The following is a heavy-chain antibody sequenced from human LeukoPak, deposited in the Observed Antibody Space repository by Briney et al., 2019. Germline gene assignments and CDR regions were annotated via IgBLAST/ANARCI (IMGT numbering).Heavy chain of an antibody. CDR3: ARSPNSGYDPFDY. V-gene: IGHV4-39*01. Sequence: PSETLSLTCTVSGGSISSSSYYWGWIRQPQGKGLEWIGSIYYSGSTYYNPSLKSRVTISVDTSKNQFSLKLSSVTAADTAVYYCARSPNSGYDPFDYWGQGTLVTVSS. CDR2: IYYSGST. D-gene: IGHD5-12*01. J-gene: IGHJ4*02. CDR1: GGSISSSSYY.